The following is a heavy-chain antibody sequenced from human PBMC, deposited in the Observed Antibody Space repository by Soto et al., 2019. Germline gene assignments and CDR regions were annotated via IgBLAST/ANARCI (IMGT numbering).Heavy chain of an antibody. Sequence: HPVGSLRLSCAASGFTFSSYGMHWVRQAPGKGLEWVAVISYDGSNKYYADSVKGRFTISRDNSKNTLYLQMNSLRAEDTAVYYCAKDPVDYWGQGTLVTVSS. V-gene: IGHV3-30*18. CDR2: ISYDGSNK. CDR1: GFTFSSYG. CDR3: AKDPVDY. J-gene: IGHJ4*02.